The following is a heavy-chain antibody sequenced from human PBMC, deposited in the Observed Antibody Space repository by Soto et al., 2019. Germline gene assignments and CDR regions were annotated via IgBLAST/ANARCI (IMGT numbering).Heavy chain of an antibody. CDR3: ARSGYYDILTGDGNWFDP. Sequence: SETLSLTCTVSGGSISSYYWSWIXXXXXXXLEWIGYIYYSGSTNYNPSLKSRVTISVDTSKNQFSLKLSSVTAADTAVYYCARSGYYDILTGDGNWFDPWGQGTLVTVSS. J-gene: IGHJ5*02. V-gene: IGHV4-59*08. CDR1: GGSISSYY. D-gene: IGHD3-9*01. CDR2: IYYSGST.